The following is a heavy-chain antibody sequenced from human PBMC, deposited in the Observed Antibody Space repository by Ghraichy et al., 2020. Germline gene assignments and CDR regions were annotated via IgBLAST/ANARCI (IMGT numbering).Heavy chain of an antibody. Sequence: GGSLRLSCAASGFTVSTNYMSWVRQAPGKGLECVSIIYSGGSTYYADSVKSRFTISRDNSKNTLYLQLNSLRAEDTAVYYCAGGGVVNYFEYWGQGTLGTVSS. CDR2: IYSGGST. CDR3: AGGGVVNYFEY. D-gene: IGHD3-3*01. V-gene: IGHV3-53*01. J-gene: IGHJ4*02. CDR1: GFTVSTNY.